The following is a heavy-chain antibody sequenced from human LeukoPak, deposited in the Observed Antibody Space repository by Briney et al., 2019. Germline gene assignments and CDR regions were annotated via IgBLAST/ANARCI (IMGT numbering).Heavy chain of an antibody. V-gene: IGHV3-30*02. CDR3: AKDRGRYCSGGSCYTTHYFDY. CDR1: GFTFSSYG. Sequence: PGGSLRLSCVASGFTFSSYGMHWVRQAPGKGLEWVAFIRYDGSNKYYADSVKGRFTISRDNSKNTLYLQMNSLRAEDTAVYYCAKDRGRYCSGGSCYTTHYFDYWGQGTLVTVSS. CDR2: IRYDGSNK. J-gene: IGHJ4*02. D-gene: IGHD2-15*01.